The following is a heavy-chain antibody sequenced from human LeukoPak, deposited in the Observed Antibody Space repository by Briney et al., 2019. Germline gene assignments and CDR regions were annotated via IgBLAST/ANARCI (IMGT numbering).Heavy chain of an antibody. CDR1: GGSISSGGYY. CDR3: ARDLFLGCSGGRCYSTPIGMDV. CDR2: IYYSGST. D-gene: IGHD2-15*01. J-gene: IGHJ6*04. Sequence: SQTLSLTCTVSGGSISSGGYYWSWIRQHPGKGLEWIGYIYYSGSTYYNPSLKSRVTISVDTSKNQFSLKLSSVTAADTAVYYCARDLFLGCSGGRCYSTPIGMDVWGKGTTVTVSS. V-gene: IGHV4-31*03.